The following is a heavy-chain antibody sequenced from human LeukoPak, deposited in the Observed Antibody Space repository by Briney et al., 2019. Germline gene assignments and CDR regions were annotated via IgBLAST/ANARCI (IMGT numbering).Heavy chain of an antibody. CDR2: IKSKGNGGTI. CDR1: GFTFPNAW. D-gene: IGHD3-10*01. J-gene: IGHJ4*02. Sequence: GGSLRLSCAASGFTFPNAWVNWVRQAPGKGLEWVGHIKSKGNGGTIDYAAPVKGRFTISGDDSKNTVYLQMSSLEIEDTAVYFCTTDPGTGVRGYWGQGTLVTVSS. CDR3: TTDPGTGVRGY. V-gene: IGHV3-15*01.